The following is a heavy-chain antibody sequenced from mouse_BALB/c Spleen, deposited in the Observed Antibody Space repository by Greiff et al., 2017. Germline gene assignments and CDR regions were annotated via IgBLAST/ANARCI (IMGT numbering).Heavy chain of an antibody. D-gene: IGHD2-10*02. J-gene: IGHJ2*01. V-gene: IGHV3-2*02. CDR1: GYSITSDYA. CDR3: ARGVYGIFDY. Sequence: EVQLVESGPGLVKPSQSLSLTCTVTGYSITSDYAWNWIRQFPGNKLDWMGYISYSGSTSYNPSLKSRISITRDTSKNQFFLQLNSVTTEDTATYYCARGVYGIFDYWGQGTTLTVSS. CDR2: ISYSGST.